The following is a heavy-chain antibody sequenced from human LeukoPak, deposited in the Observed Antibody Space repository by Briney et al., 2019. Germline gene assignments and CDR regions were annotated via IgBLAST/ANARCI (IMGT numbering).Heavy chain of an antibody. J-gene: IGHJ4*02. Sequence: PGGSLRLSCAASGFTFSNYALSWVRQVPGKGLEWVLGITGSGGSTYYADSVKGRFTISRDNSKNTLYLQMNSLRAEDTAVYYCAKGTPYYYGSGSYSFDYWGQGTLVTVSS. CDR2: ITGSGGST. D-gene: IGHD3-10*01. CDR3: AKGTPYYYGSGSYSFDY. V-gene: IGHV3-23*01. CDR1: GFTFSNYA.